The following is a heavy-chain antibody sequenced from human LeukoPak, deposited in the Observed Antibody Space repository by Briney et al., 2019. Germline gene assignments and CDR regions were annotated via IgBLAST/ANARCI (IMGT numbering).Heavy chain of an antibody. CDR2: IYYSRST. CDR1: GGSFSGYY. D-gene: IGHD5-12*01. J-gene: IGHJ5*02. V-gene: IGHV4-34*01. Sequence: SETLSLTCAVYGGSFSGYYGSWIRQPPGKVLECIGSIYYSRSTYYNPSLKSRVTISVDTSKTQFSLKLSSVPAADTAVYSCARDRRDLVDTHWFDPWGQGTLVTVSS. CDR3: ARDRRDLVDTHWFDP.